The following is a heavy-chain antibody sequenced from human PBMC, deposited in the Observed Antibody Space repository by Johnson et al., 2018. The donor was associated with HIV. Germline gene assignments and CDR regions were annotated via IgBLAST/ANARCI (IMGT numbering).Heavy chain of an antibody. CDR2: IYSGGNT. V-gene: IGHV3-66*02. D-gene: IGHD6-19*01. Sequence: VQLVESGGGLVQPGGSLRLSCAASGFTVSSNYMSWVRQSPGKGLEWVSVIYSGGNTYYADSVTGRFTISRDNAKNSLYLQMNSLRAEDTAVYYCARVHPAVAGNDAFDIWGQGTMVTVSS. J-gene: IGHJ3*02. CDR1: GFTVSSNY. CDR3: ARVHPAVAGNDAFDI.